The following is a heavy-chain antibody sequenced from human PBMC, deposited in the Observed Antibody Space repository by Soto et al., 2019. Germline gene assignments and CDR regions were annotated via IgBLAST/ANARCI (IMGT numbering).Heavy chain of an antibody. Sequence: NPSETLSLTCAVYGGSFSGYYWSWIRQPPGKGLEWIGEINHSGSTNYNPSLKSRVTISVDTSKNQFSLKLSSVTAADTAVYYCARGGDTAMADFDYWGQGTLVTVSS. V-gene: IGHV4-34*01. D-gene: IGHD5-18*01. CDR2: INHSGST. CDR1: GGSFSGYY. CDR3: ARGGDTAMADFDY. J-gene: IGHJ4*02.